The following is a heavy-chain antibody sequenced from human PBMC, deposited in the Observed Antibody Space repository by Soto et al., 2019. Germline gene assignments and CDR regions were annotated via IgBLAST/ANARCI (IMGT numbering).Heavy chain of an antibody. Sequence: GGSVRLSCAASWFTFSSYAMHWVRQAPGKGPEWVGVISYDGSNKYYADSVKGRFTISRDNYKNTLYLQMKSLRAEDKAVYYCARDRKYYDSSGLDAFDISGQGTRVNVS. J-gene: IGHJ3*02. D-gene: IGHD3-22*01. CDR3: ARDRKYYDSSGLDAFDI. CDR1: WFTFSSYA. V-gene: IGHV3-30-3*01. CDR2: ISYDGSNK.